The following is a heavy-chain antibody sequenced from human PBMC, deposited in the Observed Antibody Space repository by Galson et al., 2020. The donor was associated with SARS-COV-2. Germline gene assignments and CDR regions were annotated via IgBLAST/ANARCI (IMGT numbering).Heavy chain of an antibody. D-gene: IGHD3-9*01. Sequence: ETSLRISCAASGFTFNSYGMPCASQAPGKGLEWEAVISYHGSNKYYADSVNGRFTISRDNSKTTLYLQMNSLRAEDTAVYYCAKDQSMTYDILTGYSLPLYYYYGMDVWGQGTTVTVSS. CDR3: AKDQSMTYDILTGYSLPLYYYYGMDV. CDR2: ISYHGSNK. CDR1: GFTFNSYG. V-gene: IGHV3-30*18. J-gene: IGHJ6*02.